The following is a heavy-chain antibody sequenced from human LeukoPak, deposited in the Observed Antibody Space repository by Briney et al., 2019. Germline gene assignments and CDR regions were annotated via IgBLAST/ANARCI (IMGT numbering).Heavy chain of an antibody. J-gene: IGHJ6*03. CDR1: GASITSSVYY. V-gene: IGHV4-39*07. D-gene: IGHD6-19*01. CDR2: IYHSGST. CDR3: ARLTPIYSSGWFRDYYYYYYMDV. Sequence: PSETLSLTCAVSGASITSSVYYWGWIRQPPGKGLEWIGSIYHSGSTYYNPSLQSRVTISVDTSKNQFSLKLSSVTAADTAVYYCARLTPIYSSGWFRDYYYYYYMDVWGKGTTVTISS.